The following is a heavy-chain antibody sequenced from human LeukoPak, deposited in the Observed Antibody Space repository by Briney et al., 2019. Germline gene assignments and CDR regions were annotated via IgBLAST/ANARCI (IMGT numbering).Heavy chain of an antibody. CDR3: ANTPTVTTTYDDY. V-gene: IGHV3-23*01. Sequence: RPGGSLRLSCAASGFTFSSYAMSWVRQAPGKGLEWVSAISGSGGSTYYADSVKGRFTISRDNSKNTLYLQMNSLRAEDTAVYYCANTPTVTTTYDDYWGQGTLVTVSS. D-gene: IGHD4-17*01. CDR1: GFTFSSYA. CDR2: ISGSGGST. J-gene: IGHJ4*02.